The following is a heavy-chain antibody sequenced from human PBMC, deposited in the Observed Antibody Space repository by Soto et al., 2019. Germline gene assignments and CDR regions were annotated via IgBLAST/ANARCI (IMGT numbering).Heavy chain of an antibody. D-gene: IGHD4-4*01. V-gene: IGHV1-8*01. Sequence: QVQLVQSGAEVKKPGASVKVSCKASGYTFTSYDINWVRQATGQGLEWMGWMNPNSGNTGYPQKFQGRVTMTRNTYISTAYMELRSLSFEDTAVYYCARSPPRVERNNYAGGWFDPWGQGTLVTVSS. CDR1: GYTFTSYD. CDR3: ARSPPRVERNNYAGGWFDP. CDR2: MNPNSGNT. J-gene: IGHJ5*02.